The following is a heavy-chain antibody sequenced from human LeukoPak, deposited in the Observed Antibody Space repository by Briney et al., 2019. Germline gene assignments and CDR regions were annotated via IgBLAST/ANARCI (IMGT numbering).Heavy chain of an antibody. D-gene: IGHD5/OR15-5a*01. J-gene: IGHJ4*02. CDR2: INHSGST. CDR3: ARHAAYSVPKPPDY. V-gene: IGHV4-34*01. CDR1: GGSFSGYY. Sequence: PSETLSLTCAVYGGSFSGYYWSWIRQPPGKGLEWIGEINHSGSTNYNPSLKSRVTISVDTSKNQFSLKVTSVTATDTAVYYCARHAAYSVPKPPDYWGQGTLVTVSS.